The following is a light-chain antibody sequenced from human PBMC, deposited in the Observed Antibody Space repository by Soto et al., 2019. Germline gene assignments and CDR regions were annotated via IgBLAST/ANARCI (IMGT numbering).Light chain of an antibody. J-gene: IGKJ2*01. CDR1: QSIRDN. V-gene: IGKV3-15*01. Sequence: EIVMTQSPATLSVSPGERAIVSCRASQSIRDNLAWYQQTPGRAPRLLIYGASIRATGVPARFSGSGSGTEFTLTISSLQSEDFAVYYCQQYDYWPPYTFDQGTKVEI. CDR2: GAS. CDR3: QQYDYWPPYT.